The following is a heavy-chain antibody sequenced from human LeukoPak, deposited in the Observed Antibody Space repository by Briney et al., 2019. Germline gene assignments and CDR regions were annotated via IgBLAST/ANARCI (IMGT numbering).Heavy chain of an antibody. CDR2: IKEDGSEK. CDR1: GFTFSSYW. J-gene: IGHJ4*02. Sequence: PGGSLRLSYAASGFTFSSYWMSWVRQAPGKGLEWMANIKEDGSEKYYVDSVKGRFTVFRDNAKKSLYLQMNSLRDEDTAVYYCATPMRFDYWGQGTLVTVSS. CDR3: ATPMRFDY. V-gene: IGHV3-7*05.